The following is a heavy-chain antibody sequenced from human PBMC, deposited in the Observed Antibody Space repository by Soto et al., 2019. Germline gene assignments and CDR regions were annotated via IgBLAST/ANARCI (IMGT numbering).Heavy chain of an antibody. CDR2: IFWDDDK. CDR3: AHRSRGDAYYFDQ. J-gene: IGHJ4*02. D-gene: IGHD5-12*01. V-gene: IGHV2-5*02. CDR1: GFSLTTRGVA. Sequence: QITLKESGPALVRPTQTLTLTCSFSGFSLTTRGVAVGWIRQPPGKALEWLALIFWDDDKWYSPSLRSRLTITEATSKNQVVLTTTNMDPVDTATYYCAHRSRGDAYYFDQWGQGTLVTVSS.